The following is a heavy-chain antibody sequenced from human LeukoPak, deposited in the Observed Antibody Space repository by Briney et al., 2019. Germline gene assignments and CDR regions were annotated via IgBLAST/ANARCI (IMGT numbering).Heavy chain of an antibody. CDR2: INGDGRNI. CDR3: TRDLMDYDVSTGLHHYYMDV. V-gene: IGHV3-74*01. J-gene: IGHJ6*02. Sequence: GGSLRLSCAASGFTFSSYAMSWVRQAPGKGLVWVSRINGDGRNINYADSVRGRFTISRDNAKNTLYLQMNTLRVEDTAVYYCTRDLMDYDVSTGLHHYYMDVWGQGTTVTVSS. CDR1: GFTFSSYA. D-gene: IGHD3-9*01.